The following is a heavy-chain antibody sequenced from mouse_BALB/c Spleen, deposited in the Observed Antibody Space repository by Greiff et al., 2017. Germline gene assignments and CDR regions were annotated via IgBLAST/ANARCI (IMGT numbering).Heavy chain of an antibody. Sequence: EVQLQQSGAELVKPGASVKLSCTASGFNIKDTYMHWVKQRPEQGLEWIGRIDPANGNTKYDPKFQGKATITADTSSNTAYLQLSSLTSEDTAVYYCARLGRENYYYAMDDWGQGTSVTVSS. CDR2: IDPANGNT. CDR3: ARLGRENYYYAMDD. V-gene: IGHV14-3*02. J-gene: IGHJ4*01. CDR1: GFNIKDTY. D-gene: IGHD3-3*01.